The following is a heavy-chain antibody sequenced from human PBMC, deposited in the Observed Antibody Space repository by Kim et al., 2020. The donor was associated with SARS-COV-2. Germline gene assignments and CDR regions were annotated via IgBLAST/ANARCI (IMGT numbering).Heavy chain of an antibody. CDR1: GGSISSGSYY. CDR2: IYTSGST. Sequence: SETLSLTCTVSGGSISSGSYYWSWIRQPAGKGLEWIGRIYTSGSTNYNPSLKSRVTISVDTSKNQFSLKLSSVTAADTAVYYCARVFILRVRRVITGGMDVWGQGTTVTVSS. D-gene: IGHD3-10*01. J-gene: IGHJ6*02. CDR3: ARVFILRVRRVITGGMDV. V-gene: IGHV4-61*02.